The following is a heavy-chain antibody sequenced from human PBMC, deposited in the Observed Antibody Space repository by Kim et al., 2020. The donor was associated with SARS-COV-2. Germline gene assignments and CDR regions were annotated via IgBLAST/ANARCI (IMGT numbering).Heavy chain of an antibody. V-gene: IGHV1-18*01. J-gene: IGHJ3*02. D-gene: IGHD3-16*02. Sequence: ASVKVSCKASGYTFTSYGISWVRQAPGQGLEWMGWISAYNGNTNYAQKLQGRVTMTTDTSTSTAYMELRSLRSDDTAVYYCARSTLVWGSYRYRSDAFDIWGQGTMVTVSS. CDR3: ARSTLVWGSYRYRSDAFDI. CDR2: ISAYNGNT. CDR1: GYTFTSYG.